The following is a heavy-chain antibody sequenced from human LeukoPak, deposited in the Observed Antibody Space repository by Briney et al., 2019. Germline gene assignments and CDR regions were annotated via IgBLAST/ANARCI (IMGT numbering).Heavy chain of an antibody. D-gene: IGHD3-22*01. Sequence: ASETLSLTCAVSGGSISSSNWWSWVRQPPGKGLERIGEIYHSGSTNYNPSLKSRVTISVDKSKNQFSLKLSSVTAADTAVYYCASEGYYDSSGYYSVSYWGQGTLVTVSS. CDR1: GGSISSSNW. CDR3: ASEGYYDSSGYYSVSY. CDR2: IYHSGST. V-gene: IGHV4-4*02. J-gene: IGHJ4*02.